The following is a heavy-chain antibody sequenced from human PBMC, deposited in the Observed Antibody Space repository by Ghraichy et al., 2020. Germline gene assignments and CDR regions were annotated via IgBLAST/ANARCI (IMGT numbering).Heavy chain of an antibody. CDR3: ARDLQGWGYAFDI. CDR1: GGSINSHY. CDR2: IYYTGTT. D-gene: IGHD2-21*01. Sequence: LRLSCTVSGGSINSHYWTWIRQPPGKGLEYIGFIYYTGTTNYNPSLKSRVTISVDTSKNQFSLRLRSVTAADTAIYYCARDLQGWGYAFDIWGQGTVVTVSS. J-gene: IGHJ3*02. V-gene: IGHV4-59*11.